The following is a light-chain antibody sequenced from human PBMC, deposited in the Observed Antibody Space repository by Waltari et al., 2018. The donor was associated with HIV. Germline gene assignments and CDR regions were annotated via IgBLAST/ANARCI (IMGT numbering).Light chain of an antibody. J-gene: IGLJ3*02. Sequence: QSVLTQPPSASGTPGQRVTISCSGSRSNIGSNTVSWYQQLPGTAPKLFIHSNNQRPSGVPDRFSGSKSGTSASLAISGLQSEDEADYYCAAWDDSLNGWVFGGGTKLTVV. CDR1: RSNIGSNT. V-gene: IGLV1-44*01. CDR2: SNN. CDR3: AAWDDSLNGWV.